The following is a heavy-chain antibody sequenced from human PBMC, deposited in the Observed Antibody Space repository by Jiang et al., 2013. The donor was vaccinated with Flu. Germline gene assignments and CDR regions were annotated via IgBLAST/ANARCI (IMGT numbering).Heavy chain of an antibody. J-gene: IGHJ4*02. CDR1: GGTFSSYA. Sequence: SGAEVKKPGSSVKVSCKASGGTFSSYAISWVRQAPGQGLEWMGRIIPILGIANYAQKFQGRVTITADKSTSTAYMELSSLRSEDTAVYYCAREVPPDYGDSGSGFDYWGQGTLVTVSS. CDR3: AREVPPDYGDSGSGFDY. V-gene: IGHV1-69*04. D-gene: IGHD4-17*01. CDR2: IIPILGIA.